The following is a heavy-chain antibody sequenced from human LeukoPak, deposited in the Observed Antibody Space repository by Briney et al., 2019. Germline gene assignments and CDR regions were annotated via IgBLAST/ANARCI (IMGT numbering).Heavy chain of an antibody. CDR1: GFTFSAYW. CDR2: INQDGSYK. D-gene: IGHD1-14*01. CDR3: TRDQSIPNLDAFDI. J-gene: IGHJ3*02. Sequence: GGSLRLSCAASGFTFSAYWMTWVRQAPGKGLEWVANINQDGSYKNYADSVKGRFAISRDNAKKSLCLQMNSLTAEDTAVYYCTRDQSIPNLDAFDIWGQGTMVTVSS. V-gene: IGHV3-7*05.